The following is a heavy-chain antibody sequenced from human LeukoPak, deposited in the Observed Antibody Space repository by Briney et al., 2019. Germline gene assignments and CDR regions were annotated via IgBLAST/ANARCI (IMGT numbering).Heavy chain of an antibody. D-gene: IGHD3-22*01. J-gene: IGHJ4*02. CDR2: IYPGDSDT. Sequence: GEALKISCKGSGYSFTSYWIGWVRQMPGKGLEWMGIIYPGDSDTRYSPSFQGQVTISADKSISTAYLQWSSLKASDTAMYYCAGAYYYDSRAYYFDYWGQGTLVTVSS. V-gene: IGHV5-51*01. CDR1: GYSFTSYW. CDR3: AGAYYYDSRAYYFDY.